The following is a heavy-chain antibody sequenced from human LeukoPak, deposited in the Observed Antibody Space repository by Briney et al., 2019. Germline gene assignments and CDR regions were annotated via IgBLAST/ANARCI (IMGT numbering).Heavy chain of an antibody. J-gene: IGHJ4*02. CDR1: GFTSRDFA. D-gene: IGHD5-12*01. V-gene: IGHV3-23*01. CDR3: TKDGLPGYDFDY. CDR2: ISNAGGTT. Sequence: GGSLRLSCAASGFTSRDFAMSWVRLAPGQGLKWVATISNAGGTTNFADSVRGRFTISRDNSKSMLYLQMNRLRAEDTALYYCTKDGLPGYDFDYWGQGALVTVSS.